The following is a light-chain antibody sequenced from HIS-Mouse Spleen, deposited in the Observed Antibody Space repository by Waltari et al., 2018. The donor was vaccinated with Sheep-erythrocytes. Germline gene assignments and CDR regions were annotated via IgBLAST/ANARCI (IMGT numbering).Light chain of an antibody. Sequence: QSALTQPRSVSGSPGQSVTIACTGTSSDVGGYNYVSWYQQHPGKAPKLIIYDVSKRPSGVPDRFSGSKSGNTASLTISGLQAEDEADYYCCLYAGSYTFVFGTGTKVTVL. CDR1: SSDVGGYNY. CDR2: DVS. V-gene: IGLV2-11*01. J-gene: IGLJ1*01. CDR3: CLYAGSYTFV.